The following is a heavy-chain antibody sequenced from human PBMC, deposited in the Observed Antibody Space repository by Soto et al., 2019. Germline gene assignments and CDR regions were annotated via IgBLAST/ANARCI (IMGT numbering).Heavy chain of an antibody. CDR3: ARDVRDFWSGYHFDY. D-gene: IGHD3-3*01. CDR2: IYYSGST. CDR1: GGSISIGDYY. J-gene: IGHJ4*02. V-gene: IGHV4-30-4*01. Sequence: PSETLSLTCTVSGGSISIGDYYWSWIRQPPGKGLEWIGYIYYSGSTYYNPSLKSRVTISVDTSKNQFSLKLSSVTAADTAVYYCARDVRDFWSGYHFDYWGQGTLVTVS.